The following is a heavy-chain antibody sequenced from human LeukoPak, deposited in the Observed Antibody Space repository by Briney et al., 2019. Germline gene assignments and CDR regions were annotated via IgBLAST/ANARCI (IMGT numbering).Heavy chain of an antibody. CDR2: IYYSGTT. Sequence: SQTLSLTCTVSGGSISSGDYYWSWIRQHPGEGLEWIGYIYYSGTTYYNPSLKSLFILSVYTSKNQFSLNLSSVTAADTAVYYCASVTAIVPAAMTGYYFDYWGQGILVTVSS. J-gene: IGHJ4*02. D-gene: IGHD2-2*01. CDR3: ASVTAIVPAAMTGYYFDY. V-gene: IGHV4-31*01. CDR1: GGSISSGDYY.